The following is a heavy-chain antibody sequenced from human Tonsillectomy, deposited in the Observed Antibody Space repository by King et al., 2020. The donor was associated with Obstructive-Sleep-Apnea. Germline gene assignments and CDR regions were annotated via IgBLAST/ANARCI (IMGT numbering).Heavy chain of an antibody. D-gene: IGHD3-9*01. Sequence: QLQESGPGLVKPSETLSLTCTVSVGSISSYSWAWIRQPAGEGLEWIGRMFTSGSTNCNPSLKSRVTMSVDTSKNQFSLKLSSVTAADTAVYYCARDVPYDWLVPYYYDGMDVWGQGTTVTVSS. CDR3: ARDVPYDWLVPYYYDGMDV. J-gene: IGHJ6*02. CDR1: VGSISSYS. CDR2: MFTSGST. V-gene: IGHV4-4*07.